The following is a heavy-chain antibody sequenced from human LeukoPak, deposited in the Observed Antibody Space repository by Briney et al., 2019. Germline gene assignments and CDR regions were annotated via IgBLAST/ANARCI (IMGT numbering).Heavy chain of an antibody. D-gene: IGHD5-18*01. J-gene: IGHJ3*02. CDR2: ISSSSSYI. V-gene: IGHV3-21*01. CDR1: GFTFSSDS. Sequence: GGSLRLSCAASGFTFSSDSMNWVRQAPGKGLEWVSSISSSSSYIYYADSVKGRFTISRDNAKNSLYLQMNSLRAEDTAVYYCATYSYGHGLELDIWGQGTMVTVSS. CDR3: ATYSYGHGLELDI.